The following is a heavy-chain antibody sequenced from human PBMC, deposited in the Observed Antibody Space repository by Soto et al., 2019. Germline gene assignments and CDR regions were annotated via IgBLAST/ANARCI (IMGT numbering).Heavy chain of an antibody. J-gene: IGHJ4*02. Sequence: QLMESGGGVVQAGGSLRLSCAASGFTFSNYAMPWVRQAPGKGLELVAVIAYDERKKYYAESVRGRFTISRANSKNTLYLQMSNLRAEDTAVYYCARDLSRGITMIGLELHHWGQGTLVTVSS. CDR2: IAYDERKK. CDR1: GFTFSNYA. V-gene: IGHV3-30*04. CDR3: ARDLSRGITMIGLELHH. D-gene: IGHD3-22*01.